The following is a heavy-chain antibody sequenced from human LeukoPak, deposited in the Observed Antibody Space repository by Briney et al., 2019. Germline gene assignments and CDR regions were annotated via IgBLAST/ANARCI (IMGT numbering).Heavy chain of an antibody. CDR1: GYSISSGYY. J-gene: IGHJ4*02. V-gene: IGHV4-38-2*02. Sequence: PSETLSLTCTVSGYSISSGYYWGWIRQPPGKGLEWIGSIYHSGSTYYNPSLKSRVTISVDTSKNQFSLKLSSVTAADTAVYYCARVQQPSKYYFDYWGQGTLVTVSS. CDR2: IYHSGST. D-gene: IGHD6-13*01. CDR3: ARVQQPSKYYFDY.